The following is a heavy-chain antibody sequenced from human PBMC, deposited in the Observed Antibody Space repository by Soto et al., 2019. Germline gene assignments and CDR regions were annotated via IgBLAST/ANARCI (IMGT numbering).Heavy chain of an antibody. D-gene: IGHD2-8*01. CDR2: INTDNGNT. J-gene: IGHJ3*02. CDR3: ARQGDSRILRDTFDI. V-gene: IGHV1-3*04. Sequence: ASVKVSCKSSGYTFTHYAMHWVRQAPGQGLEWLGWINTDNGNTAFSQKFQGRVSITMDTSASTAYVELSSLISEDTAVYYCARQGDSRILRDTFDIRGQGTLVTVSS. CDR1: GYTFTHYA.